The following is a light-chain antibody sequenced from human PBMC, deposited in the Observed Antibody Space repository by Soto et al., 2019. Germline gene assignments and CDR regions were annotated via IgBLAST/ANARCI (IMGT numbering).Light chain of an antibody. Sequence: IVMTQSPATLSVNTGERATLSCRASQSVSSNLAWYQQKPGQAPRLLIYGASTRATGIPARFSGSGSGTEFTLTISSLQSEDFAVYYCQQYNNWPPFTFGPGTKVDI. CDR1: QSVSSN. CDR3: QQYNNWPPFT. V-gene: IGKV3-15*01. CDR2: GAS. J-gene: IGKJ3*01.